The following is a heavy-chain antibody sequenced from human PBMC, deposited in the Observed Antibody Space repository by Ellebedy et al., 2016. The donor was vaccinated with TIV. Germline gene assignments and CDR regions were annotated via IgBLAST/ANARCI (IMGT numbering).Heavy chain of an antibody. J-gene: IGHJ4*02. Sequence: GESLKISCAASGFTFSCCAMSWVRQAPGKGLEWVANIKQDGSKRFYVDSVKGRITISRDNAKNSLYLQMNNLRAEDTAVYYCARGTLVGVTDSYFDYWGQGTLVTVSS. CDR1: GFTFSCCA. CDR3: ARGTLVGVTDSYFDY. D-gene: IGHD1-26*01. V-gene: IGHV3-7*03. CDR2: IKQDGSKR.